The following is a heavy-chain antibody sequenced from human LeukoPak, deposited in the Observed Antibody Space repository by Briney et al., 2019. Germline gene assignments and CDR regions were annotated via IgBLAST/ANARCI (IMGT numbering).Heavy chain of an antibody. CDR2: IYYSGST. CDR3: ARSGLVGWYDY. Sequence: PSETLSLTCTVSGGSISSYYWSWIRQPPGKGLEWIGYIYYSGSTNYNPSLKSRVTISVDTSKNQFSLKLSPVTAADTAVYYCARSGLVGWYDYWGQGTLVTVSS. V-gene: IGHV4-59*08. D-gene: IGHD6-19*01. CDR1: GGSISSYY. J-gene: IGHJ4*02.